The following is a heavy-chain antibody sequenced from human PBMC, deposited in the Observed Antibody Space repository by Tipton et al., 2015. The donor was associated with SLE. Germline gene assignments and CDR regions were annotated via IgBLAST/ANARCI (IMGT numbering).Heavy chain of an antibody. CDR2: IYHSGST. CDR3: ARSGPYWNYGHYFDY. CDR1: GGSFSGYA. D-gene: IGHD1-7*01. Sequence: LRLSCAISGGSFSGYAWSWIRQSPGKRLEWIGEIYHSGSTNYNPSLKSRVTISVDKSKNQFSLKLSSVTAADTAVYYCARSGPYWNYGHYFDYWSQGTLVTVSS. V-gene: IGHV4-34*01. J-gene: IGHJ4*02.